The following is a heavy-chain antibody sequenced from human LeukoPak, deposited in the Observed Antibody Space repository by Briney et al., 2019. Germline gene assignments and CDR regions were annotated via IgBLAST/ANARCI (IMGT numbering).Heavy chain of an antibody. V-gene: IGHV3-30*02. Sequence: PGRSLRLSCAASGFTFSSYGMHWVRQAPGKGLEWVAFIRYDERNKYYADSVKGRFSISRDNSKNTLNLQMNSLRVEDTAVYYVIPHNSNWFDPWGQGTLVTVSS. CDR2: IRYDERNK. J-gene: IGHJ5*02. CDR3: IPHNSNWFDP. D-gene: IGHD2/OR15-2a*01. CDR1: GFTFSSYG.